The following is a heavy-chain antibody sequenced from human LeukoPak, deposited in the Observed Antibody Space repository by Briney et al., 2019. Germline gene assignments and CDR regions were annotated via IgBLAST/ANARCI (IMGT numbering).Heavy chain of an antibody. CDR1: DGSVSSYH. J-gene: IGHJ4*02. Sequence: PSETLSLTCTVSDGSVSSYHWSWIRQPPGKGLEWIGEINHSGSTNYNPSLKSRVTISVDTSKNQFSLKLSSVTAADTAVYYCARGRGIAAATDYWGQGTLVTVSS. D-gene: IGHD6-13*01. CDR3: ARGRGIAAATDY. V-gene: IGHV4-34*01. CDR2: INHSGST.